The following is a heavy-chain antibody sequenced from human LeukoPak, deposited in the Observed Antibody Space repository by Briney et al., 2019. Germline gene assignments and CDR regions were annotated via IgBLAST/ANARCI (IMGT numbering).Heavy chain of an antibody. Sequence: SETPSLTCTVSGGSISSSTYYWGWIRQPPGKGLEWIASMYYIGSTYYNPSLKSRVTISQDTSKNQFSLKLDSVTAANTAVYYCVKEGFWGRGTLVTVSS. CDR1: GGSISSSTYY. V-gene: IGHV4-39*07. J-gene: IGHJ4*02. CDR2: MYYIGST. CDR3: VKEGF.